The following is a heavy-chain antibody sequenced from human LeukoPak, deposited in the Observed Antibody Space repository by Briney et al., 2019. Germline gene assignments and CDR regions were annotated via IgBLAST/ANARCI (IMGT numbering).Heavy chain of an antibody. V-gene: IGHV5-51*01. CDR1: EYSFTSYW. Sequence: GESLKISCKGSEYSFTSYWIGWVRQMPGKGLEWMGIIYPGDSDTRYSPSFQGQVTISAGKSISTAYLQWSSLKASDTAMYYCATTYDSSGYYVDYWGQGTLVTVSS. CDR3: ATTYDSSGYYVDY. CDR2: IYPGDSDT. D-gene: IGHD3-22*01. J-gene: IGHJ4*02.